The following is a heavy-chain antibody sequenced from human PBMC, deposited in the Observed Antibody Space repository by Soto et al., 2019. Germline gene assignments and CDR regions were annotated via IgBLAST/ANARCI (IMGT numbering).Heavy chain of an antibody. CDR2: TYFRSKWHY. D-gene: IGHD6-19*01. J-gene: IGHJ5*02. CDR1: GDSVSSNSAA. Sequence: SQTLSLTCAILGDSVSSNSAAWNWIRQSPSRGLEWLGRTYFRSKWHYGYAVSVRSRITIKPDTSKNQFSLQLNSVTPEDTAVYDCARSEQWLTTWGQGTLVTVSS. V-gene: IGHV6-1*01. CDR3: ARSEQWLTT.